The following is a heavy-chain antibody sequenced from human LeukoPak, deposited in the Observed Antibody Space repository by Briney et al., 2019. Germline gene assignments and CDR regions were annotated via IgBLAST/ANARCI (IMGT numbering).Heavy chain of an antibody. CDR2: IYYSGST. CDR1: GGSISSYY. Sequence: SETLSLTCTVSGGSISSYYWSWIRQPPGKGLEWIGYIYYSGSTNYNPSLKSRVTISVDTSKNQFSLKLSSVTAADTAVYYCARTSMVRGAISTLFDYWGQGTLVTVSS. J-gene: IGHJ4*02. CDR3: ARTSMVRGAISTLFDY. V-gene: IGHV4-59*01. D-gene: IGHD3-10*01.